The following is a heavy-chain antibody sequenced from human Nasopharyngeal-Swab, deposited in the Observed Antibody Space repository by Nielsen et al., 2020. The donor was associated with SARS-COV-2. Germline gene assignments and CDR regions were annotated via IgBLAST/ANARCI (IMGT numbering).Heavy chain of an antibody. CDR2: IWYDGSNK. D-gene: IGHD1-26*01. Sequence: WIRQPPGKGLEWVAVIWYDGSNKYYADSVKGRFTISRDNSKNTLYLQMNSLRAEDTAVYYCARRISGGCDPWGQGTLVTVSS. J-gene: IGHJ5*02. V-gene: IGHV3-33*01. CDR3: ARRISGGCDP.